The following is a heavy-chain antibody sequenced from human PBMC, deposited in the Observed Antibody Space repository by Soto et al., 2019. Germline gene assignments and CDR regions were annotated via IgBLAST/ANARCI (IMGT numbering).Heavy chain of an antibody. CDR2: INHSGST. J-gene: IGHJ6*02. V-gene: IGHV4-34*01. CDR3: ARGGVEYSSAAGGGFDYYGMDV. Sequence: SETLSLTCAVYGGSFSGYYWSWIRQPPGKGLEWIGEINHSGSTNYNPSLKSRVTISVDTSKNQFSLKLSSVTAADTAVYYCARGGVEYSSAAGGGFDYYGMDVWGQGTTVTVSS. CDR1: GGSFSGYY. D-gene: IGHD6-6*01.